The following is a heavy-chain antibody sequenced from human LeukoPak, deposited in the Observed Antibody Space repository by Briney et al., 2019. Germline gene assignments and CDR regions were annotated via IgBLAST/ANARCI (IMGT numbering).Heavy chain of an antibody. CDR2: SSGSGSYV. J-gene: IGHJ3*02. CDR1: GFTFSSHS. Sequence: GGSLRLSCAASGFTFSSHSMNWVRQAPGKGLEWVSSSSGSGSYVFYADSVQGRFTISRDNAKNSLYLQMNSLRAEDTAVYYCVRSRSTWFGEVLAAFDIWGQGTMVTVSS. CDR3: VRSRSTWFGEVLAAFDI. D-gene: IGHD3-10*01. V-gene: IGHV3-21*01.